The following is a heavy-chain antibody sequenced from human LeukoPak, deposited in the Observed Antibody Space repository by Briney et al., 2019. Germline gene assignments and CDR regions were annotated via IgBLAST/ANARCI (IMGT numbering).Heavy chain of an antibody. V-gene: IGHV4-59*01. J-gene: IGHJ4*02. D-gene: IGHD6-19*01. Sequence: SETLPLTCTVSGGSISSYYWSWIRQPPGKGLECIGYMYYSGSTNYNPSLKSRVTISGDTSKNQFSLKLSSVTAADTAVYYCARVRRSRYSSGWYGFDYWGQGTLVTVSS. CDR2: MYYSGST. CDR1: GGSISSYY. CDR3: ARVRRSRYSSGWYGFDY.